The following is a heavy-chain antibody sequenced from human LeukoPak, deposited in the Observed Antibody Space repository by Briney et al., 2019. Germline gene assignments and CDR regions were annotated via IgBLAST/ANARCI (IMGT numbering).Heavy chain of an antibody. CDR3: ARGPSFSHRIAADY. CDR2: ISYDGSNK. Sequence: GGSLRLSCAASGFTFSSYAMHWVRQAPGKGLEWVAVISYDGSNKYYADSVKGRFTISRDNSKNTLYLQMNSLRAEDTAVYYCARGPSFSHRIAADYWGQGTLVTVSS. V-gene: IGHV3-30-3*01. J-gene: IGHJ4*02. D-gene: IGHD6-13*01. CDR1: GFTFSSYA.